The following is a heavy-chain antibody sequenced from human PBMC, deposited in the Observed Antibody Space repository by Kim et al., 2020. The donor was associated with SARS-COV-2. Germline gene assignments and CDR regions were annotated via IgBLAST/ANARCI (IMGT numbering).Heavy chain of an antibody. CDR2: ISYDGSNK. V-gene: IGHV3-30*18. CDR1: GFTFSSYG. J-gene: IGHJ5*02. D-gene: IGHD5-18*01. CDR3: AKDFGLGGYSYAVGWFDP. Sequence: GGSLRLSCAASGFTFSSYGMHWVRQAPGKGLEWVAVISYDGSNKYYADSVKGRFTISRDNSKNTLYLQMNSLRAEDTAVYYCAKDFGLGGYSYAVGWFDPWGQGTLVTVSS.